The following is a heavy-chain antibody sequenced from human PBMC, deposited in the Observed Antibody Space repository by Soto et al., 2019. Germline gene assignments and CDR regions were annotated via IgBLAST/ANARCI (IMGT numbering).Heavy chain of an antibody. CDR3: AKGRGALAVVCNWFDP. J-gene: IGHJ5*02. Sequence: EVQLVESGGGLVQPGRSLRLSCAAFGFTFEDYAMHWIRQTPGKGLEWVAGINWNSGSIGYADSVKGRFTISRDNANNSLYLQMDSLRTEDTALYFCAKGRGALAVVCNWFDPWGQGTLVTVSS. CDR2: INWNSGSI. CDR1: GFTFEDYA. V-gene: IGHV3-9*01. D-gene: IGHD6-19*01.